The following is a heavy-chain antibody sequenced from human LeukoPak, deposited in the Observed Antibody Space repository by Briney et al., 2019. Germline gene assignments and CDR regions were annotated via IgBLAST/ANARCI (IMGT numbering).Heavy chain of an antibody. Sequence: PGGSLRLSCAASGFTFSDYYMSWIRQAPGKGLEWVSYISSSGSTIYYADSVKGRFTISRDNAKNSLYLQMNSLRAEDTAVYYCARAPEDDPYYYDSSGYQSFDYWGQGTLVTVSS. CDR2: ISSSGSTI. CDR3: ARAPEDDPYYYDSSGYQSFDY. CDR1: GFTFSDYY. V-gene: IGHV3-11*01. J-gene: IGHJ4*02. D-gene: IGHD3-22*01.